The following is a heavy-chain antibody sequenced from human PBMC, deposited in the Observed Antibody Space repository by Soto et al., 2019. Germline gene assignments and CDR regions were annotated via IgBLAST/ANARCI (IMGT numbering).Heavy chain of an antibody. CDR2: TIPMFATA. CDR3: ARGLFGQQWLVGFDT. D-gene: IGHD6-19*01. J-gene: IGHJ4*02. V-gene: IGHV1-69*01. CDR1: GGSFSNYI. Sequence: QVHLVQSGAEVKKPGSSVKVSCKASGGSFSNYIFAWVRQAPGQGLEWMGGTIPMFATAQYAQKLQGRVTITADESTGTVYMYLTSLTSDDTAVYYCARGLFGQQWLVGFDTWGQGTLVTVSS.